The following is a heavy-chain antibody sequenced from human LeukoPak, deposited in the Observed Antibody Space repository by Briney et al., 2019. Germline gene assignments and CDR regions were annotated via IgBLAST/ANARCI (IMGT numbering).Heavy chain of an antibody. Sequence: PGGSLRLSCAASGFTFDDYTMHWVRQAPGKGLEWVSLISWDGGSTYYADSVKGRFTISRDNSKNSLYLHMNSLRTEDTALYYCAKDMGRYDSSGYYPDWGQGTLVTVSS. CDR1: GFTFDDYT. CDR2: ISWDGGST. V-gene: IGHV3-43*01. D-gene: IGHD3-22*01. J-gene: IGHJ4*02. CDR3: AKDMGRYDSSGYYPD.